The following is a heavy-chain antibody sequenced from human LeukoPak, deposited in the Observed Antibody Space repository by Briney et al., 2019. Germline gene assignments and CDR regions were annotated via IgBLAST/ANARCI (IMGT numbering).Heavy chain of an antibody. CDR1: GFTFSDYG. J-gene: IGHJ3*02. CDR3: ARGPTVTSFNAFDM. V-gene: IGHV3-64*01. CDR2: ISSTGTYT. D-gene: IGHD4-17*01. Sequence: GGSLRLSCVGSGFTFSDYGIYSVRQAPGKGLEHVSAISSTGTYTYYANSVRGRFTISRDNSKNTLYLQMGSLRAEDMAVYYCARGPTVTSFNAFDMWGQGTMVTVSS.